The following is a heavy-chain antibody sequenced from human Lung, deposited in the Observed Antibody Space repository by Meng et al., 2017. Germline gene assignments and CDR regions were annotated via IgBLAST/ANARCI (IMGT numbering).Heavy chain of an antibody. CDR3: ARDKPPNDV. CDR2: MSFDGAQI. V-gene: IGHV3-30*01. Sequence: QVERVESGGVVVQPWGSLRLSCAASGFTFNTYAMHWVRQAPGKGLEWVSLMSFDGAQIYYSDSVRGRFTISRDNSKNTLYLQMNSLRAEDTAVYYCARDKPPNDVWGRGTLVTVSS. J-gene: IGHJ2*01. CDR1: GFTFNTYA.